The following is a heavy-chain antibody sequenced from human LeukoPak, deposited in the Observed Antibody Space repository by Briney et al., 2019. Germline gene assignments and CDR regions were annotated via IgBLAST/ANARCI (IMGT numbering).Heavy chain of an antibody. V-gene: IGHV4-31*03. CDR3: ARFNYGDYNWFDP. J-gene: IGHJ5*02. Sequence: SQTLSLTCTVSGGSISSGGYYWSWIRQHPGKGLEWIGYIYYSGSTYYNPSLKSRVTISVDTSKNQFSLKLSSVTAADTAVYYCARFNYGDYNWFDPWGLGTLVTVSS. D-gene: IGHD4-17*01. CDR2: IYYSGST. CDR1: GGSISSGGYY.